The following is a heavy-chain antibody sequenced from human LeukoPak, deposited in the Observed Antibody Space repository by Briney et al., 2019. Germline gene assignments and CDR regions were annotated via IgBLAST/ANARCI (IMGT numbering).Heavy chain of an antibody. CDR2: IYYSGGT. CDR1: RGSLSSYY. CDR3: ARRRFSYGDNDAFDI. J-gene: IGHJ3*02. V-gene: IGHV4-59*08. D-gene: IGHD5-18*01. Sequence: SETLSLTCTISRGSLSSYYWSWIRQSPGKGPEWIGYIYYSGGTNYNPSLEGRVTISVDRSTNQFSLKVRSVTAADTAVYYCARRRFSYGDNDAFDIWGQGTMVTVSS.